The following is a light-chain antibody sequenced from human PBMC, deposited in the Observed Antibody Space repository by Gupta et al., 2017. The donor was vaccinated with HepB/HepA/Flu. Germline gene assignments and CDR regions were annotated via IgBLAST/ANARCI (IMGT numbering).Light chain of an antibody. V-gene: IGKV3-11*01. Sequence: EIVLTQSPATLSLSPGERATLSCRASQSVSSYLAWYQQKPGQAPRLLIFDASNRATGIPARFSGSGCGTDFTLTISSQEHEDFAVYYCQHQSNCPIPFGQGTQVDVK. CDR3: QHQSNCPIP. J-gene: IGKJ5*01. CDR1: QSVSSY. CDR2: DAS.